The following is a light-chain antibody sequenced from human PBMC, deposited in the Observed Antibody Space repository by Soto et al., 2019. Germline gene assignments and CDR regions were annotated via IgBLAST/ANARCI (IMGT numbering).Light chain of an antibody. J-gene: IGLJ2*01. Sequence: SYELTQPPSVSVAPGKTARITCGGNNIGSKSVHWYQQKPGQAPVLVMYYNNDRPSWIPERFSGSNSGNTATLTISRVDTGDEADYYCQVWDGSSDHPGVVFGGGTKLTVL. CDR2: YNN. V-gene: IGLV3-21*04. CDR1: NIGSKS. CDR3: QVWDGSSDHPGVV.